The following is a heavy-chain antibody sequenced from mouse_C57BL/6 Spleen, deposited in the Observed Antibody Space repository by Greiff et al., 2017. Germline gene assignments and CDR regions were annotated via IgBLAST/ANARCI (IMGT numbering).Heavy chain of an antibody. D-gene: IGHD1-1*01. CDR3: SRGNYGSSYFDY. CDR1: GYTFTTYP. Sequence: VQLKESGAELVKPGASVKMSCKASGYTFTTYPIEWMKQNHGKSLEWIGNFHPYNDDTKYNEKFKGKATLTVEKSSSTVYLELSRLTSDDSAVYYCSRGNYGSSYFDYWGQGTTLTVSA. V-gene: IGHV1-47*01. J-gene: IGHJ2*01. CDR2: FHPYNDDT.